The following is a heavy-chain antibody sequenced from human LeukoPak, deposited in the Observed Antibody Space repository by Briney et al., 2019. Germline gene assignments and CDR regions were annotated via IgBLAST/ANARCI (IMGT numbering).Heavy chain of an antibody. CDR1: GFTFSSYS. V-gene: IGHV3-48*01. CDR2: ISSSSSTI. J-gene: IGHJ6*03. Sequence: GGSLRLSCAASGFTFSSYSMNWVRQAPGKGLVWVSYISSSSSTIYYADSVKGRFTISRDNAKNSLYLQMNSLRAEDTAVYYCATLPVVPAARSLYYYYYYMDVWGKGTTVTVSS. CDR3: ATLPVVPAARSLYYYYYYMDV. D-gene: IGHD2-2*01.